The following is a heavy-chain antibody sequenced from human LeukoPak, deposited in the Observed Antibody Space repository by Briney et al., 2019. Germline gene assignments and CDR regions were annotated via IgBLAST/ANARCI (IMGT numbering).Heavy chain of an antibody. CDR1: GGSISSGGYS. CDR2: IYYSGST. J-gene: IGHJ4*02. V-gene: IGHV4-30-2*01. Sequence: SETLSLTCAVSGGSISSGGYSWSWIRQPPGKGLEWIGYIYYSGSTYYNPSLKSRVTISVDRSKNQFSLNLTSVTAADTAVYYCARGIAVAGTGEDDYWGQGTLVTVSS. CDR3: ARGIAVAGTGEDDY. D-gene: IGHD6-19*01.